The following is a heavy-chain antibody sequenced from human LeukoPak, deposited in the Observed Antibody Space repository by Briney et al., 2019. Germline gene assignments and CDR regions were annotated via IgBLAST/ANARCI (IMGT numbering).Heavy chain of an antibody. CDR3: ATDQDGNQLLYPRWFHP. CDR1: GYTFTSYY. V-gene: IGHV1-18*04. D-gene: IGHD2-2*01. CDR2: ISAYNGNT. Sequence: GASVKVSCKASGYTFTSYYMHWVRQAPGQGLEWMGWISAYNGNTNYAQKRQGRVTMTTDTSTSTAYMELRRLRSDDPAEYYFATDQDGNQLLYPRWFHPWGQGTLVTVSS. J-gene: IGHJ5*02.